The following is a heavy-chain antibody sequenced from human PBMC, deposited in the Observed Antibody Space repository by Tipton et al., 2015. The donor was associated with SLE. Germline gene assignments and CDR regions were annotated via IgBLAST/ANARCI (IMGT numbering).Heavy chain of an antibody. CDR2: ISWNSGNI. Sequence: SLRLSCAASGFTFVDYAMHWVLQAPGTGLEWVSGISWNSGNIGYADSVKGRFTISRYNAKNSLFLQMKSLRAEETALYYCAKAGGRWRLLGWFDPWGKGTLVTVT. CDR3: AKAGGRWRLLGWFDP. D-gene: IGHD3-16*01. V-gene: IGHV3-9*01. J-gene: IGHJ5*02. CDR1: GFTFVDYA.